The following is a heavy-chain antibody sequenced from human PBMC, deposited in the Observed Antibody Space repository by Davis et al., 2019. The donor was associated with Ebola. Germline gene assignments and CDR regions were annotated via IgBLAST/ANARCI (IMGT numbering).Heavy chain of an antibody. Sequence: GESLKISCAASGFTFSTYHMHWVRQAPGKGLEWVAFTHYHSSIKYYADSVKGRFTISRDNSKNTLYLQMKSLRTDDTAVYFCARDKGSDNTVFDSWGQGILVTVSS. CDR1: GFTFSTYH. CDR2: THYHSSIK. CDR3: ARDKGSDNTVFDS. J-gene: IGHJ4*02. D-gene: IGHD1-1*01. V-gene: IGHV3-30*02.